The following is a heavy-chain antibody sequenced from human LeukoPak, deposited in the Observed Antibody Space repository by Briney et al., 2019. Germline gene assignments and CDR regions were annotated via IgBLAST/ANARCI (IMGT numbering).Heavy chain of an antibody. D-gene: IGHD3-22*01. CDR2: ISSDGSST. V-gene: IGHV3-74*01. CDR3: YIPYYDTSAYKGY. J-gene: IGHJ4*02. CDR1: GFTFITYW. Sequence: GGSLRLSCAASGFTFITYWMHWVRQAPGKGLVWVSRISSDGSSTSHADSVKGRFSISRDNAKNTLYLQMNSLRAEDTAVYYCYIPYYDTSAYKGYWGQGTLVTVSS.